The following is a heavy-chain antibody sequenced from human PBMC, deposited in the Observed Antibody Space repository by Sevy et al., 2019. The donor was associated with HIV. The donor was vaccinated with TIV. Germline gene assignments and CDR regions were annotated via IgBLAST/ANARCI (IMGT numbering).Heavy chain of an antibody. CDR1: GFTFSKYW. J-gene: IGHJ6*03. V-gene: IGHV3-7*01. Sequence: GGSLRLSCAASGFTFSKYWMSWVRQAPGKGLEWVANIQEDGSGKYYVDAVKGRFTISRDNGKNSLYLQMNSLRAEDTAVYYCATDPFSVTSSNDYVDVWGQGTTVTVSS. CDR3: ATDPFSVTSSNDYVDV. CDR2: IQEDGSGK. D-gene: IGHD4-17*01.